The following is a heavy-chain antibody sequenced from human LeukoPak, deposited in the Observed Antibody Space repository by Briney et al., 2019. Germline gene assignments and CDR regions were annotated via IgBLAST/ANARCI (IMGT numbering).Heavy chain of an antibody. CDR1: GGSISSYY. D-gene: IGHD3-22*01. CDR2: IYTSGST. V-gene: IGHV4-4*07. J-gene: IGHJ3*02. Sequence: SETLSLTCTVSGGSISSYYCSWIRQPAGKGLEWIGRIYTSGSTNYNPSLKSRVTMSVDTSKNQFSLKLSSVTAADTAVYYCARDYYDSSGYYSEGYAFDIWGQGTMVTVSS. CDR3: ARDYYDSSGYYSEGYAFDI.